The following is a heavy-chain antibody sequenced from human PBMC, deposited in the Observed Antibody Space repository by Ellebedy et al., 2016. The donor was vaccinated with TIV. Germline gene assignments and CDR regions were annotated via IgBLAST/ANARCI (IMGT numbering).Heavy chain of an antibody. D-gene: IGHD3-3*01. CDR1: GFTVSGNY. CDR2: ISGSGGST. V-gene: IGHV3-23*01. J-gene: IGHJ4*02. CDR3: AKDRRRITIFGVVITNYFDY. Sequence: GESLKISCAASGFTVSGNYMSWVRQAPGKGLEWVSAISGSGGSTYYADSVKGRFTISRDNSKNTLYLQMNSLRAEDTAVYYCAKDRRRITIFGVVITNYFDYWGQGTLVTVSS.